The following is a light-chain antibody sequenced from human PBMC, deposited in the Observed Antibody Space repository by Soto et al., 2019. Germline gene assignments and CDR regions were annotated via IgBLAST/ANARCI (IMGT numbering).Light chain of an antibody. V-gene: IGLV1-47*01. CDR1: SSNIGSNF. J-gene: IGLJ3*02. Sequence: QSVLTQPPSASGTPGQRVTISCSGSSSNIGSNFGYWYQQFPGTAPKLLIYRNNQRPSGVTDRFSGSKSGTSASLTISGLRSEDEADYYCAAWDDSLSGVVFGGGTMLTVL. CDR3: AAWDDSLSGVV. CDR2: RNN.